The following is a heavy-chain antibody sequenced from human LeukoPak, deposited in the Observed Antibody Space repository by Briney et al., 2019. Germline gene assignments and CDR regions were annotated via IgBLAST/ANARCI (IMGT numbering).Heavy chain of an antibody. Sequence: TSQTLSLTCTVSGGSISSGSYYWSWIRQPAGKGLEWIGRIYTSGSTNYNPSLKSRVTISVDTSKNQFSLKLSSVTAADTAVYYCAREAAAADRWGQGTLVTVSS. CDR2: IYTSGST. CDR3: AREAAAADR. D-gene: IGHD6-13*01. J-gene: IGHJ5*02. CDR1: GGSISSGSYY. V-gene: IGHV4-61*02.